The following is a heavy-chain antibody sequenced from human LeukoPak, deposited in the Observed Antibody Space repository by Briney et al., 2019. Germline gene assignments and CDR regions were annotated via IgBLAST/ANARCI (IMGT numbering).Heavy chain of an antibody. J-gene: IGHJ2*01. CDR2: IYYAGDT. CDR1: GGPFSSSSYY. V-gene: IGHV4-39*02. D-gene: IGHD4-17*01. Sequence: KPSGTLSLTCTVSGGPFSSSSYYWGWGRQSPDKGLECIGTIYYAGDTYYNPSLESRLTISVDTSKNQFSLKLRSVTAADTAVYYCAREPTVTTPGYFDLWGRGTLVTVSS. CDR3: AREPTVTTPGYFDL.